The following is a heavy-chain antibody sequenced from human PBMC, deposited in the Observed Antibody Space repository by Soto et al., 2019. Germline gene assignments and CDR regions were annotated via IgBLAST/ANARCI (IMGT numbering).Heavy chain of an antibody. CDR3: ARTVIGGFEY. CDR1: GGSISSGDYY. J-gene: IGHJ4*02. Sequence: SETLSLTCTVSGGSISSGDYYWSWIRQPPGKGLEWIGYIYYSGSTYYNPSLKSRVTISVDTSKNQFSLDLSSVTAADTAVYYCARTVIGGFEYWGQGTLVTVSS. V-gene: IGHV4-30-4*02. CDR2: IYYSGST. D-gene: IGHD3-16*02.